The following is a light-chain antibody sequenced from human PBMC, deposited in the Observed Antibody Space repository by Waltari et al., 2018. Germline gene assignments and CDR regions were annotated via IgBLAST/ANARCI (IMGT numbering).Light chain of an antibody. CDR2: KAS. J-gene: IGKJ1*01. CDR1: QNINTW. Sequence: DIQMTQSPSTLSASVGDRVTITCRASQNINTWLAWHQQKPGKAPKLLIYKASSLESGVPSRCSGRCAATDITLTISSLQPDDFATYCCLQYNGSPLTFGQGTKVEVK. CDR3: LQYNGSPLT. V-gene: IGKV1-5*03.